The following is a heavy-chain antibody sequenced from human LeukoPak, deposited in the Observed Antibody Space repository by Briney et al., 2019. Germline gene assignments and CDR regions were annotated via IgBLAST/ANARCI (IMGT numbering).Heavy chain of an antibody. J-gene: IGHJ3*02. D-gene: IGHD3-9*01. V-gene: IGHV1-2*02. CDR2: INPNSGGT. CDR3: ARAPYYDILTGYYDAFDI. CDR1: GYTFSDYY. Sequence: ASVKVSCKASGYTFSDYYIHWVRQAPGQGLEWMGWINPNSGGTNYAQKFQGRVTMTRDTSISTAYMELSRLRSDDTAVYYCARAPYYDILTGYYDAFDIWGQGTMVTVSS.